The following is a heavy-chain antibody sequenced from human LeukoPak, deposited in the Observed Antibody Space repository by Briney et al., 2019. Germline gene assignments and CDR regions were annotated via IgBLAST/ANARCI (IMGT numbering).Heavy chain of an antibody. D-gene: IGHD1-26*01. CDR3: ARGPILGATYYYYYMDV. CDR2: INPNSGGT. CDR1: GYTFTGYY. V-gene: IGHV1-2*02. Sequence: ASVKVSCKASGYTFTGYYMHWVRQAPGQGLEWMGWINPNSGGTNYAQKFQGRVTMTRDTSISTAYMELSRLRSDDTAVYYCARGPILGATYYYYYMDVWGKGTTVTVSS. J-gene: IGHJ6*03.